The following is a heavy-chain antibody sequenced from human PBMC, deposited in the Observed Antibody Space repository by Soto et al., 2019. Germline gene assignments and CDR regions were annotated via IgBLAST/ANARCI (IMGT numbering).Heavy chain of an antibody. CDR3: ARMESFGSLNWFDP. D-gene: IGHD5-18*01. CDR1: GYMFTKSA. V-gene: IGHV1-3*01. Sequence: ASVKVSCKASGYMFTKSAMHWVRQAPGQRLEWMGWISGDSGNTKYSPKLQDRVTITRDTSAGTAYMELSSLTSEDTAIYYCARMESFGSLNWFDPWGQGTLVTVSS. J-gene: IGHJ5*02. CDR2: ISGDSGNT.